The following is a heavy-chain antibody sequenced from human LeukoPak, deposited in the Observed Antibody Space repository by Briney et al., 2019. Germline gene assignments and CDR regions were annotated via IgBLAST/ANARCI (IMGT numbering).Heavy chain of an antibody. CDR2: IYPGDSDT. Sequence: HGESLKISCKASGYSFTNYWIGWVRQMPGKGLEWMGIIYPGDSDTRYSPSFQGQVTISADKSISTAYLQWSSLKASDTAMYYCARWEYDSSGYYYFDYWGQGTLVTVSS. D-gene: IGHD3-22*01. CDR3: ARWEYDSSGYYYFDY. V-gene: IGHV5-51*01. J-gene: IGHJ4*02. CDR1: GYSFTNYW.